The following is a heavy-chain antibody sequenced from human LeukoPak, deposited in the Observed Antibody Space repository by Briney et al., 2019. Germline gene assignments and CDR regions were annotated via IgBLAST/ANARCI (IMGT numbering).Heavy chain of an antibody. CDR3: ARSHSSSSFHWFDP. J-gene: IGHJ5*02. V-gene: IGHV1-18*01. CDR1: GYTFTSYG. Sequence: ASVKVSCKASGYTFTSYGISWMRQAPGQGLEWMGWISAYNGNTNYAQKLQGRVTMTTGTSTSTAYMELRSLRSDDTAVYYCARSHSSSSFHWFDPWGQGTLVTVSS. CDR2: ISAYNGNT. D-gene: IGHD6-13*01.